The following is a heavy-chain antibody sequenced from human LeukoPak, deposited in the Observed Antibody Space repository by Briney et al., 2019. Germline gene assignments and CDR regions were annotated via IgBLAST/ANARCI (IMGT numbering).Heavy chain of an antibody. V-gene: IGHV4-59*01. Sequence: SETLSLTCTVSGGSISNYYWSWIRQPPGKGLEWIGYTYYSGSTNYNPSLKTRVTMSVDTSKKQFSLKLSSVTAADTAVYYCARGRPPHDYGTLFDYWGQGTLVTVSS. J-gene: IGHJ4*02. D-gene: IGHD4-17*01. CDR1: GGSISNYY. CDR3: ARGRPPHDYGTLFDY. CDR2: TYYSGST.